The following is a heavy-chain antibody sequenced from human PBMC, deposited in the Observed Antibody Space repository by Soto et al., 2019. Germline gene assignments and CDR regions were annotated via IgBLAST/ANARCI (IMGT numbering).Heavy chain of an antibody. D-gene: IGHD3-22*01. Sequence: SVKVSCKASGGTFSSYAISWVRQAPGQGLEWMGGIIPIFGTANYAQKFQGRVTITADKSTSTAYMELSSLRSEDTAVYYCARKAYYYDSSGYYRPDFDYWGQGTLVTVSS. CDR3: ARKAYYYDSSGYYRPDFDY. J-gene: IGHJ4*02. V-gene: IGHV1-69*06. CDR2: IIPIFGTA. CDR1: GGTFSSYA.